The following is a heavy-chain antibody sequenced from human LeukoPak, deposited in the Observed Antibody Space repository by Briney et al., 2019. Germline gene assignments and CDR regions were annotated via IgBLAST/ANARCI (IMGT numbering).Heavy chain of an antibody. CDR3: ARGGARLLWFRELGY. V-gene: IGHV4-39*07. Sequence: SETLSLTCTVSGGSISSSSYYWGWIRQPPGKGLEWIGSIYYSGSTYYNPSLKSRVTISVDTSKNQFSLKLSPVTAADTAVYYCARGGARLLWFRELGYWGQGTLVTVSS. CDR1: GGSISSSSYY. D-gene: IGHD3-10*01. J-gene: IGHJ4*02. CDR2: IYYSGST.